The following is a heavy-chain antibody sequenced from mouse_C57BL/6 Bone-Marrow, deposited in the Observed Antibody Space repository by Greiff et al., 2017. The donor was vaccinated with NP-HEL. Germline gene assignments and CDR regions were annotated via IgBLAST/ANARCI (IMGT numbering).Heavy chain of an antibody. J-gene: IGHJ1*03. CDR3: AKGRQLRDETWYFDV. CDR1: GYTFTSYW. Sequence: VQLQQPGAELVMPGASVKLSCKASGYTFTSYWMHWVKQRPGQGLEWIGEIDPSDSYTNYNQKFKGKSTLTVDKSSSTASMQLSSLTSEDSAVYSCAKGRQLRDETWYFDVWGTGTTVTVSS. D-gene: IGHD3-2*02. CDR2: IDPSDSYT. V-gene: IGHV1-69*01.